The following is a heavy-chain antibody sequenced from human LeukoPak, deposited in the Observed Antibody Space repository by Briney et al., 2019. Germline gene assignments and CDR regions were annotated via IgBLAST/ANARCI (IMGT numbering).Heavy chain of an antibody. J-gene: IGHJ6*03. D-gene: IGHD6-19*01. V-gene: IGHV1-2*02. CDR2: INPNSGGT. Sequence: ASVKVSCKASGYTFTGYYMHWVRQAPGQGLEWMGWINPNSGGTNYAQKFQGRVTMTRDTSISTAYMELSRLRSDDTAVYYCARQWHYYYYYMDVWGKGTTVTVSS. CDR3: ARQWHYYYYYMDV. CDR1: GYTFTGYY.